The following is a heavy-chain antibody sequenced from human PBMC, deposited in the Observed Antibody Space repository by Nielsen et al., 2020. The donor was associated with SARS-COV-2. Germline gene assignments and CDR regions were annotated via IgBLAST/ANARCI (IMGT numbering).Heavy chain of an antibody. D-gene: IGHD3-10*01. CDR1: GGSISSSIYY. Sequence: SETLSLTCTVSGGSISSSIYYWGWIRQPPGKGLEWIGSIYYSGSTYYNPSLKSRVTISVDTSKNQFSLKLSSVTAADTAVYYCARQDPGELWFDPWGQGTLVTVSS. CDR2: IYYSGST. J-gene: IGHJ5*02. CDR3: ARQDPGELWFDP. V-gene: IGHV4-39*01.